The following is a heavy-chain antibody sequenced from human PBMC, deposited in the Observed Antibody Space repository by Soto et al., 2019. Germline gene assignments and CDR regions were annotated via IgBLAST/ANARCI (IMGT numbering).Heavy chain of an antibody. CDR3: AITEGFRGFDPLQY. CDR1: GGSFSDYY. J-gene: IGHJ4*02. Sequence: PSETLSLTCAVSGGSFSDYYWTWIRQSPGKGLEWIGEINRRGSVNSNPSLESRVTMSVDTSKKQFSLKLTSVTAADTAVYYCAITEGFRGFDPLQYWRQGTLVTVSS. CDR2: INRRGSV. V-gene: IGHV4-34*01. D-gene: IGHD5-12*01.